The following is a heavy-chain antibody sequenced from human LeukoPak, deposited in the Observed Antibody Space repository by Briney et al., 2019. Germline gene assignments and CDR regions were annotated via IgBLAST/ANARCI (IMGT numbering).Heavy chain of an antibody. V-gene: IGHV1-69*13. CDR2: IIPIFGTA. D-gene: IGHD2-15*01. J-gene: IGHJ3*02. Sequence: SVKVSFKASGGTFSSYAISWVRQAPGQGLEWMGGIIPIFGTANYAQKFQGRVTITADESTSTAYMELSSLRSEDTAVYYCALGYCSGGSCYSDAFDIWGQGTMVTVSS. CDR3: ALGYCSGGSCYSDAFDI. CDR1: GGTFSSYA.